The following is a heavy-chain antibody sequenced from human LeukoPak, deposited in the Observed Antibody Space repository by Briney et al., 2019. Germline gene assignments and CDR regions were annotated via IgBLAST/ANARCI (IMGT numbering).Heavy chain of an antibody. J-gene: IGHJ4*02. Sequence: GGPLRLSCAASGFTFSSYAMSWVRQAPGKGLEWVSGISGSGDNTYYADSVKGRFTISRDNSKNTLYVQVNSLGTEDTAAYYCAKGSYCDSSGSFYFDYWGQGTLVTVSS. D-gene: IGHD3-22*01. CDR1: GFTFSSYA. CDR2: ISGSGDNT. V-gene: IGHV3-23*01. CDR3: AKGSYCDSSGSFYFDY.